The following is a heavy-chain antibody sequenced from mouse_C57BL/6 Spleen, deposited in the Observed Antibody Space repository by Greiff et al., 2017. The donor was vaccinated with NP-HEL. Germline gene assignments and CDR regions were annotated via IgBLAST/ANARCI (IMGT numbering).Heavy chain of an antibody. CDR2: INPSTGGT. Sequence: EVQLVESGPELVKPGASVKISCKASGYSFTGYYMNWVKQSPEKSLEWIGEINPSTGGTTYNQKFKAKATLTVDKSSSTAYMQLKSLTSEDSAVYYCQGLDYWGQGTTLTVSS. V-gene: IGHV1-42*01. CDR3: QGLDY. CDR1: GYSFTGYY. J-gene: IGHJ2*01.